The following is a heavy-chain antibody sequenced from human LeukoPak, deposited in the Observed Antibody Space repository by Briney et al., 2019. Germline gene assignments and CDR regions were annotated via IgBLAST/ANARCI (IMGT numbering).Heavy chain of an antibody. CDR3: ARDYELRIAAAGLNWFDP. J-gene: IGHJ5*02. Sequence: GGSLRLSCAASGFTFSSYSMNWVRQAPGKGLEWVSYISSASGSIYYADSVKGRFTISRDNAKNSLYLQMNSLRAEDTAVYYCARDYELRIAAAGLNWFDPWGQGTLVTVSS. CDR2: ISSASGSI. V-gene: IGHV3-48*04. CDR1: GFTFSSYS. D-gene: IGHD6-13*01.